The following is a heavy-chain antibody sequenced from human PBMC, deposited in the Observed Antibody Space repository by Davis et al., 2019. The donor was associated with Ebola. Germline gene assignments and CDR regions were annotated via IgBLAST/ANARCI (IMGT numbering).Heavy chain of an antibody. J-gene: IGHJ4*02. V-gene: IGHV4-31*03. D-gene: IGHD3-22*01. Sequence: PSETLSLTCTVSGGSISSGGYYWSWIRQHPGKGLEWIGYIYYSGSTYYNPSLKSRVTISVDTSKNQFSLKLSSVTAADTAVYYCARVGRYDSSGTYYFDYWGQGTLVTVSS. CDR2: IYYSGST. CDR1: GGSISSGGYY. CDR3: ARVGRYDSSGTYYFDY.